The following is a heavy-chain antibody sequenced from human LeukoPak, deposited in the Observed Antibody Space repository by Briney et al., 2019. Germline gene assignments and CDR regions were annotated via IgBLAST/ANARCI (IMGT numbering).Heavy chain of an antibody. CDR1: GFTFSSYA. Sequence: PGGPLRLSCAASGFTFSSYAMSWVRQAPGKGLEWVSAISGSGGSTYYADSVKGRFTISRDSSKNTLYLQMNSLRAEDTAVYYCAEDEGQTYYYDSSGYPGGPFDYWGQGTLVTVSS. CDR3: AEDEGQTYYYDSSGYPGGPFDY. D-gene: IGHD3-22*01. V-gene: IGHV3-23*01. J-gene: IGHJ4*02. CDR2: ISGSGGST.